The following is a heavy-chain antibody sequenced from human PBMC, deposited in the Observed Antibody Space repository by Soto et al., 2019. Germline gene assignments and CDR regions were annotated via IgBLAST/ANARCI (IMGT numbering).Heavy chain of an antibody. V-gene: IGHV3-53*04. Sequence: QSGGSLRLSCAASGFSVSNNYMTWVRQAPGKGLEWVSVIYTGGTTYYADSVKGRFTISTHNSKNTLYLQMNSLTAEDTAVYYCARVVVLRWLPCYFDYWGQGTPVTVSS. CDR3: ARVVVLRWLPCYFDY. J-gene: IGHJ4*02. CDR1: GFSVSNNY. CDR2: IYTGGTT. D-gene: IGHD5-12*01.